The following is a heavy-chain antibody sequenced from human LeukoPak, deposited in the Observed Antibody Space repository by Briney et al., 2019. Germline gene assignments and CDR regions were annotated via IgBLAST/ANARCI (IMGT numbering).Heavy chain of an antibody. CDR1: GYTFPNYG. CDR2: ISAYNGNT. CDR3: ARQSRCTAMGDAYFDY. Sequence: ASVKVSCKASGYTFPNYGVSWVRRAPGQGLEWMGWISAYNGNTKSAQKLQGRVTMTTDTSTSTAYMELRSLRSDDSAVYYCARQSRCTAMGDAYFDYWGQGTLVTVSS. D-gene: IGHD5-18*01. J-gene: IGHJ4*02. V-gene: IGHV1-18*01.